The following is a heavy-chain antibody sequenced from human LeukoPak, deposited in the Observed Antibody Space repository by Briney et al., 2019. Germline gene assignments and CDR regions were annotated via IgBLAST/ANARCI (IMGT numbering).Heavy chain of an antibody. Sequence: SETLSLTCTASGGSISSYYWSWIRQPPGKGLEWIGYIYYSGSTNYNPSLKSRVTISVDTSKNQFSLKLSSVTAADTAVYYCARGITQTTVTTSGSPYYYYYMDVWGKGTTVTISS. CDR2: IYYSGST. CDR1: GGSISSYY. V-gene: IGHV4-59*01. D-gene: IGHD4-17*01. J-gene: IGHJ6*03. CDR3: ARGITQTTVTTSGSPYYYYYMDV.